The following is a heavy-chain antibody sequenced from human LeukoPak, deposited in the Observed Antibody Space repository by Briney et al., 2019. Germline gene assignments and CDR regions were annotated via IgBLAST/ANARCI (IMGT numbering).Heavy chain of an antibody. J-gene: IGHJ4*02. CDR1: GFTFSGHY. D-gene: IGHD4/OR15-4a*01. V-gene: IGHV3-72*01. CDR3: ARSMYGEGRRIIDFDY. CDR2: TRNKVNSYTT. Sequence: AGGSLRLSCAASGFTFSGHYIDWVRQAPGKGLEWVARTRNKVNSYTTAYAASVTGRFTVSSNSVYLQMNSLKIEDTAVYYCARSMYGEGRRIIDFDYWGQGSLLTVSS.